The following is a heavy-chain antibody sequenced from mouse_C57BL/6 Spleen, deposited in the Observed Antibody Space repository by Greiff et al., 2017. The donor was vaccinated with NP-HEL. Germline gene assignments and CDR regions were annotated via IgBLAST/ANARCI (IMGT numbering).Heavy chain of an antibody. V-gene: IGHV1-82*01. J-gene: IGHJ1*03. CDR3: ARSGLRNQYFDV. Sequence: QVHVKQSGPELVKPGASVKISCKASGYAFSSSWMNWVKQRPGKGLEWIGRIYPGDGDTNYNGKCKGKATLTADKSSSTAYMQLSSLTSEDSAVYFCARSGLRNQYFDVWGTGTTVTVSS. CDR2: IYPGDGDT. D-gene: IGHD1-1*01. CDR1: GYAFSSSW.